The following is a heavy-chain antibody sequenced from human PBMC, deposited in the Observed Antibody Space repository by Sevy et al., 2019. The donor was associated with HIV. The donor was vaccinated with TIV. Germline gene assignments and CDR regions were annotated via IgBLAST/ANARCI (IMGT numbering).Heavy chain of an antibody. J-gene: IGHJ4*02. CDR3: ARGEYSSPTFDY. Sequence: GGSLRLSCAASRFTFSTYPMHWVRQAPGKGLEWVAVISYDGSNKYYSDSVKGRFTVSRDNSKNTLYLQLNSLRVEDTAVYFCARGEYSSPTFDYRGQGTLVTVSS. CDR2: ISYDGSNK. D-gene: IGHD2-21*01. CDR1: RFTFSTYP. V-gene: IGHV3-30-3*01.